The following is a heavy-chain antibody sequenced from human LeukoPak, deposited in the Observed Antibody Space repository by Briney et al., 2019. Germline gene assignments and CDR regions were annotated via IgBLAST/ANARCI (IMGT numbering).Heavy chain of an antibody. D-gene: IGHD6-13*01. CDR1: GDSISNHY. CDR3: ARAFSSGWYENFQH. V-gene: IGHV4-4*07. CDR2: IYSSGNT. Sequence: SETLSLTCTVSGDSISNHYWNWIRQPAGKGLEWIGRIYSSGNTNYKSSLESRVTMSIDTFKNQVSLKLTSVTAADTAVYYCARAFSSGWYENFQHWGQGTLVTVSS. J-gene: IGHJ1*01.